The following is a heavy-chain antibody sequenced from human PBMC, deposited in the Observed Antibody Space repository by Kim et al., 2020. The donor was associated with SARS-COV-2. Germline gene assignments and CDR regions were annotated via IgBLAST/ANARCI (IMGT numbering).Heavy chain of an antibody. D-gene: IGHD3-16*01. CDR2: INSDESST. CDR3: ARRGDYAWWGCDHGIDV. Sequence: GGSLRLSCAASGFIFSTYWMHWVRQAPGKGLEWVSRINSDESSTTYAYAVNGRFTVSRDNAKNTLYLQMNSLSAEDTAVYYCARRGDYAWWGCDHGIDVWGQGTTVTVSS. V-gene: IGHV3-74*03. J-gene: IGHJ6*02. CDR1: GFIFSTYW.